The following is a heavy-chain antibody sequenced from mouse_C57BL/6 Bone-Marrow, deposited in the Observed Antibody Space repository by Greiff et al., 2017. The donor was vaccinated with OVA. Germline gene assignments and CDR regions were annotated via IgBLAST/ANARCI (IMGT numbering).Heavy chain of an antibody. CDR2: IDPETGGT. D-gene: IGHD2-5*01. Sequence: VQLQQSGAELVRPGASVTLSCKASGYTFTDYEMHWVKQTPVHGLEWIGAIDPETGGTAYNQKFKGKAILTADKSSSAAYMELRSLTSEDSAVYYCTRGYSNNYAMDDWGQGTSVTVSS. J-gene: IGHJ4*01. CDR3: TRGYSNNYAMDD. V-gene: IGHV1-15*01. CDR1: GYTFTDYE.